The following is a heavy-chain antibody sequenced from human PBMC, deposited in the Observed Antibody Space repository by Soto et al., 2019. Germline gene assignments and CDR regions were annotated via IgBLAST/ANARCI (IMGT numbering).Heavy chain of an antibody. CDR3: ARDRYYYGSGSYYNNYWFDP. V-gene: IGHV3-33*01. Sequence: LRLSCAASGFTFSSYGMHWVRQAPGKGLEWVAVIWYDGSNKYYADSVKGRFTISRDNSKNPLYLQMNSQRAEDTAVYYCARDRYYYGSGSYYNNYWFDPWGQGTLVTVSS. J-gene: IGHJ5*02. D-gene: IGHD3-10*01. CDR1: GFTFSSYG. CDR2: IWYDGSNK.